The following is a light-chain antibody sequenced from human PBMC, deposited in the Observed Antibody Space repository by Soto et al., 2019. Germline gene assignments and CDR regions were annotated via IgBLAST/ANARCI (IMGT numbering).Light chain of an antibody. CDR1: QSVSNN. CDR2: GAS. Sequence: EIVLTQSPATLSVSPGERAALSCRASQSVSNNLAWYQQKPGQPPRLLIFGASTRATGIPARFSGSGSEAEFDLTISTLQSEDFAVYYCQQYSVWPLTFGGGTKVEIK. J-gene: IGKJ4*01. V-gene: IGKV3D-15*01. CDR3: QQYSVWPLT.